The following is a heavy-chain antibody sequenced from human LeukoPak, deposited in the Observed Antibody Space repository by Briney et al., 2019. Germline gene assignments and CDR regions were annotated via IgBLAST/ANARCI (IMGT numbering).Heavy chain of an antibody. CDR2: INSDGSTI. D-gene: IGHD6-19*01. CDR1: GFTISNHW. Sequence: GGSLRLSCVASGFTISNHWMHWVRQAPGKGLVWVSRINSDGSTISYAGSVKGRFTISRDTAENTLYLQMNSLTTEDTAIYYCTRAVAGGYDYWGQGTLVTVSS. CDR3: TRAVAGGYDY. J-gene: IGHJ4*02. V-gene: IGHV3-74*01.